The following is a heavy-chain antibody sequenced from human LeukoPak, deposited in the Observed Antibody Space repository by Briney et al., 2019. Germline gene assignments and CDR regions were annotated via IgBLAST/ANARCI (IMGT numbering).Heavy chain of an antibody. CDR2: IKSKTDGGTT. V-gene: IGHV3-15*01. D-gene: IGHD2-2*01. Sequence: GGSLRLSCAASGFTFSNAWMSWVRQAPGKGLEWVGRIKSKTDGGTTDYAAPVRGRFTISRDDSKNTLYLQMNSLKTEDTAVYCCTTRYCSSTSCSGEGWFDPWGQGTLVTVSS. J-gene: IGHJ5*02. CDR3: TTRYCSSTSCSGEGWFDP. CDR1: GFTFSNAW.